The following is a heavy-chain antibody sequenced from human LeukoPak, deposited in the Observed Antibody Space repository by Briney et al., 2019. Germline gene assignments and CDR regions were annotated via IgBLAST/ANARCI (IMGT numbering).Heavy chain of an antibody. D-gene: IGHD4-17*01. V-gene: IGHV3-48*03. Sequence: GGSLRLSCAASGFTFSSYEMNWVRQAPGKGLEWVSYISSSGSTIYYADSVKGRFTISRDNAKNSLYLQMNSLRAEDTAVYYCAGPVLTVSTNGMDVWGQGTTVTVSS. CDR1: GFTFSSYE. CDR2: ISSSGSTI. J-gene: IGHJ6*02. CDR3: AGPVLTVSTNGMDV.